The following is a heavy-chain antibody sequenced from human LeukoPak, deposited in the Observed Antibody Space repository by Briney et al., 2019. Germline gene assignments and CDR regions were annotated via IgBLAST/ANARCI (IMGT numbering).Heavy chain of an antibody. Sequence: SETLSLTCAVYGGSFSGYYWSWLRQPPGKGLEWIGEINHSGSTNYNQSLTSRGTISVETSKNQCSLKLSSVTAAGTAVYYCARENVERAFDNGGQGTMVTVS. V-gene: IGHV4-34*01. D-gene: IGHD5-24*01. CDR2: INHSGST. J-gene: IGHJ3*02. CDR3: ARENVERAFDN. CDR1: GGSFSGYY.